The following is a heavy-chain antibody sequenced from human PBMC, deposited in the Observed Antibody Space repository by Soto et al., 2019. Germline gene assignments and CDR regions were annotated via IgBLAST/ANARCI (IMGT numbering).Heavy chain of an antibody. CDR3: ARTSLFGVVLNAFDI. J-gene: IGHJ3*02. CDR1: GGSFSGGGYY. D-gene: IGHD3-3*01. Sequence: SETLSLTCTVSGGSFSGGGYYWSWIRQHPGKGLEWMGYIPYSGNTKYKPSLQSRITISVDTSENQFSLRLTSVTAADTAIYFCARTSLFGVVLNAFDIWGQGTLVTV. V-gene: IGHV4-31*03. CDR2: IPYSGNT.